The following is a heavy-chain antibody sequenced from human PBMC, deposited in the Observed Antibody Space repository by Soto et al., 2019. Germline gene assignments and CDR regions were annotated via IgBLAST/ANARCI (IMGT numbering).Heavy chain of an antibody. CDR2: INPNGGST. CDR1: GYTFTSYY. CDR3: SRGLGSGDY. V-gene: IGHV1-46*03. Sequence: QVQLVQSGAEVKNPGASVTVSCRASGYTFTSYYIHWVRQAPGQGLEWMAIINPNGGSTNYAQRFQGRVTVTRYTSTSIVYMELSSLRSEYTAVYYCSRGLGSGDYWGQGTLVTVSS. D-gene: IGHD3-10*01. J-gene: IGHJ4*02.